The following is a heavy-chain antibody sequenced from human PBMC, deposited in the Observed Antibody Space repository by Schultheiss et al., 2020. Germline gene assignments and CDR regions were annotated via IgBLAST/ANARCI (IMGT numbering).Heavy chain of an antibody. CDR1: GFTFSSYA. V-gene: IGHV3-64*04. J-gene: IGHJ6*02. D-gene: IGHD3-10*01. Sequence: GGSLRLSCSASGFTFSSYAMHWVRQAPGKGLEYVSAISSNGSSTIYADSVKGRFTISRDNSKNTLYLQMNSLRAEDTAVYYCARGPMVRGVDPPMDVWGQGTTVTVSS. CDR2: ISSNGSST. CDR3: ARGPMVRGVDPPMDV.